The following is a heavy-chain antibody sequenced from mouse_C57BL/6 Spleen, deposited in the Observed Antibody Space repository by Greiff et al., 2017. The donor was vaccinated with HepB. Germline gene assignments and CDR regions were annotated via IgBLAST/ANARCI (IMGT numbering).Heavy chain of an antibody. CDR2: IYPGDGDT. Sequence: VQLVESGAELVKPGASVKISCKASGYAFSSYWMNWVKQRPGKGLEWIGQIYPGDGDTNYNGKFKGKATLTADKSSSTAYMQLSSLTSEDSAVYFCARGRANWGYFDYWGQGTTLTVSS. CDR1: GYAFSSYW. J-gene: IGHJ2*01. D-gene: IGHD4-1*01. CDR3: ARGRANWGYFDY. V-gene: IGHV1-80*01.